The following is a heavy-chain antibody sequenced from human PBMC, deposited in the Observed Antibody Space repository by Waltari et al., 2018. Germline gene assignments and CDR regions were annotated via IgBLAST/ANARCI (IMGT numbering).Heavy chain of an antibody. V-gene: IGHV4-4*07. D-gene: IGHD3-3*01. CDR2: IYARGST. CDR3: ARGADDFWSGYGAGYDS. J-gene: IGHJ4*02. CDR1: GGSISTYY. Sequence: QVQLQESGPGLVKPSETLSLTCTVSGGSISTYYWRWIRQPAGKGLEWIGRIYARGSTNYNPSLKSRVTMSVDTSKNQFSLKLTSVTAADTAVYYCARGADDFWSGYGAGYDSWGQGTLVTVSS.